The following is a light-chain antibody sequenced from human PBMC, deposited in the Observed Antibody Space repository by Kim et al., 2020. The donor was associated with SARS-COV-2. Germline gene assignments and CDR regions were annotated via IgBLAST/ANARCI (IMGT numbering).Light chain of an antibody. CDR1: KLSDQY. CDR2: QDS. V-gene: IGLV3-1*01. J-gene: IGLJ2*01. CDR3: QAWDSSTVV. Sequence: LSPGQTAIITCSGDKLSDQYASWYQQKPGQSPVLVIYQDSKRPSGIPERFSGSNSGNTATLTISGTQAMDEADYYCQAWDSSTVVFGGGTQMTVL.